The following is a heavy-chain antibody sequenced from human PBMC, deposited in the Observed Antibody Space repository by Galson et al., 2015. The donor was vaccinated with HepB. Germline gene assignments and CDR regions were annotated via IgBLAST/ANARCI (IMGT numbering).Heavy chain of an antibody. CDR2: IKQDGSEK. J-gene: IGHJ6*03. Sequence: SLRLSCAASGFTFSSYWMSWVRQAPGKGLEWVANIKQDGSEKYYVDSVKGRFTISRDNAKNSLYLQMNSLRAEDTAVYYCAREGITIFGVVIVPSYYYMDVWGKGTTVTVSS. V-gene: IGHV3-7*01. CDR3: AREGITIFGVVIVPSYYYMDV. CDR1: GFTFSSYW. D-gene: IGHD3-3*01.